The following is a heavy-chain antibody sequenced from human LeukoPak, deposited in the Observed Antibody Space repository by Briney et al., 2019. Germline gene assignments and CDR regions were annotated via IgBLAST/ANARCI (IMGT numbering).Heavy chain of an antibody. CDR1: GYTFTSYG. CDR2: ISAYNGNT. CDR3: ARDRTDIVVVPAAPTWNWFDP. Sequence: ASVKVSCKASGYTFTSYGISWVRQAPGQGLEWMGWISAYNGNTNYAQKFQGRVTMTRDTSISTAYMELSRLRSDDTAVYYCARDRTDIVVVPAAPTWNWFDPWGQGTLVTVSS. J-gene: IGHJ5*02. V-gene: IGHV1-18*01. D-gene: IGHD2-2*01.